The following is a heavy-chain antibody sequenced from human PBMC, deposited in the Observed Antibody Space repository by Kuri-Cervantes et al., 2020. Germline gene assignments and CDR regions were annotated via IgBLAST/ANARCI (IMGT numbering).Heavy chain of an antibody. CDR2: IYYSGST. V-gene: IGHV4-31*02. CDR3: ARATYYYGSGSYFY. J-gene: IGHJ4*02. CDR1: GGSISSGGYS. Sequence: SQTLSLTCAVSGGSISSGGYSWSWIRQPPGKGLEWIGYIYYSGSTYYNPSLKSRVTISVDTSKNQFSLKLSSVTAADTAVYYCARATYYYGSGSYFYWGQGTLVTVSS. D-gene: IGHD3-10*01.